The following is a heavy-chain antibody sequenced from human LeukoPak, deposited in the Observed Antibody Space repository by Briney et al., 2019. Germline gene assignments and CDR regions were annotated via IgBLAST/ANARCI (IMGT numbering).Heavy chain of an antibody. CDR2: IYYSGST. V-gene: IGHV4-59*08. Sequence: SETLSLTCTVSGGSISSYYWSWIRQPPGKGLEWIGYIYYSGSTNYNPSLKSRVTISVDTSKNQLSLKLSSVTAADTAVYYCARQGGVGATRYFDYWGQGTLVTVSS. CDR3: ARQGGVGATRYFDY. J-gene: IGHJ4*02. CDR1: GGSISSYY. D-gene: IGHD1-26*01.